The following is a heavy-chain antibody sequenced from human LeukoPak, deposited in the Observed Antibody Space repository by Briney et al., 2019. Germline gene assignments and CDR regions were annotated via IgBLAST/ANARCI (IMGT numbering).Heavy chain of an antibody. V-gene: IGHV1-18*01. CDR3: AAAGPYSSSWYEVGDFDY. J-gene: IGHJ4*02. CDR1: GYTFTSYG. Sequence: GASVKVSCKASGYTFTSYGISWVRQAPGQGLEWMGWISAYNGNTNYAQKLQGRVTMTTDTSMSTAYMELRSLRSDDTAVYYCAAAGPYSSSWYEVGDFDYWGQGTLVTVSS. D-gene: IGHD6-13*01. CDR2: ISAYNGNT.